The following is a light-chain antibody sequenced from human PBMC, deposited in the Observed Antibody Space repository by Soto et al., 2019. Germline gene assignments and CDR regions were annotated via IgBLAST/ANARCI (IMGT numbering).Light chain of an antibody. CDR2: KAS. Sequence: DIQMTQSPSTLSASVGDRVTITCRASQSISSWLAWYQQKPGKAPKLLIYKASSLETGVPSRFSGSGSGTEFTLIISSLQPYDFASYYSQQYGSSSPWTFGQGTKVEIK. CDR1: QSISSW. CDR3: QQYGSSSPWT. V-gene: IGKV1-5*03. J-gene: IGKJ1*01.